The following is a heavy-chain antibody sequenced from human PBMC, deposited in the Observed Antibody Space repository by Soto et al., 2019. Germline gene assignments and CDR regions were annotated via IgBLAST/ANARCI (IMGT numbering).Heavy chain of an antibody. V-gene: IGHV3-23*01. J-gene: IGHJ4*02. CDR3: AKDGPRTTVTELTYYFDY. Sequence: SGGSLRLSCAASGFTFSSYAMSWVRQAPGKGLEWVSAISGSGGSTYYAGSVKGRFTISRDNSKNTLYLQMNSLRAEDTAVYYCAKDGPRTTVTELTYYFDYWGQGTLVTVSS. D-gene: IGHD4-17*01. CDR2: ISGSGGST. CDR1: GFTFSSYA.